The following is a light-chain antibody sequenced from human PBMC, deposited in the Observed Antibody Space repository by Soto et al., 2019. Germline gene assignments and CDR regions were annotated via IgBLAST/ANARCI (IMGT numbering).Light chain of an antibody. J-gene: IGLJ1*01. V-gene: IGLV1-40*01. CDR2: GDY. CDR1: SSNIGEDHD. Sequence: QSVLTQPPSVSGAPGQRVTISCTGSSSNIGEDHDVPWYQHLPGTAPKLLIFGDYNRPSGVPDRISGSRSGTSASLAITGLQAEDEADYYCQSYARSLSAYVFGTGTKLTVL. CDR3: QSYARSLSAYV.